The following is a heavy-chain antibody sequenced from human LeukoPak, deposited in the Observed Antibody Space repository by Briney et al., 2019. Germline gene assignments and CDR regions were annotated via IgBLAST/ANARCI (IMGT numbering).Heavy chain of an antibody. Sequence: GGSLRLSCAASGFTFSSYEMNWVRQAPGKGLEWVSYISSSGDAIYYADSVEGRFTISRDNSKNTLYLQMNSLRAEDTAVYYCARDVEGPRDYWGQGTLVTVSS. CDR2: ISSSGDAI. D-gene: IGHD2-21*01. CDR3: ARDVEGPRDY. J-gene: IGHJ4*02. V-gene: IGHV3-48*03. CDR1: GFTFSSYE.